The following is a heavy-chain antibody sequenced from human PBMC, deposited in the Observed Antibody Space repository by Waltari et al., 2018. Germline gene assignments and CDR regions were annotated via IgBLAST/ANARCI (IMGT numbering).Heavy chain of an antibody. V-gene: IGHV4-38-2*01. D-gene: IGHD3-16*02. CDR3: ARGNLYDYIWGSYRHHDAFDI. J-gene: IGHJ3*02. CDR1: GYSISSGYY. CDR2: IYHSGST. Sequence: QVQLQESGPGLVKPSETLSLTCAVSGYSISSGYYWGWIRPPPGKGPEWIGSIYHSGSTYYNPSLKSQVTISVDTSKNQFSLKLSSVTAADTAVYYCARGNLYDYIWGSYRHHDAFDIWGQGTMVTVSS.